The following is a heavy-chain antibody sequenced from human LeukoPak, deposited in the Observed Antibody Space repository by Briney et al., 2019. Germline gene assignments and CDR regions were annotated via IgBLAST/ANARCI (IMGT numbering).Heavy chain of an antibody. CDR2: IYTSGST. J-gene: IGHJ5*02. V-gene: IGHV4-61*02. Sequence: SETLSLTCTVSGGSISSGSYYWSWIRQPAGKGLEWIGRIYTSGSTNYNPSLKSRVTISVDMSKNQFSLKLSSVTAADTAVYYCARDVTIFGDQVFFWFDHWGQGTLVTVSS. CDR3: ARDVTIFGDQVFFWFDH. CDR1: GGSISSGSYY. D-gene: IGHD3-3*01.